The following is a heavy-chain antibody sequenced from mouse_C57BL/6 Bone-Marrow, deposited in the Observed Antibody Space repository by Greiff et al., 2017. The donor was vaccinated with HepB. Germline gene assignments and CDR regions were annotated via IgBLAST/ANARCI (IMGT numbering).Heavy chain of an antibody. V-gene: IGHV1-19*01. D-gene: IGHD2-4*01. Sequence: VQLQQSGPVLVKPGASVKMSCKASGYTFTDYYMNWVKQSHGKSLEWSGVITPYNGGTSYNQKFKGKATLTVDKSSSTAYMELNSLTSEDSAVYYCARGGNYDSWGQGTSVTVSS. CDR1: GYTFTDYY. CDR3: ARGGNYDS. CDR2: ITPYNGGT. J-gene: IGHJ4*01.